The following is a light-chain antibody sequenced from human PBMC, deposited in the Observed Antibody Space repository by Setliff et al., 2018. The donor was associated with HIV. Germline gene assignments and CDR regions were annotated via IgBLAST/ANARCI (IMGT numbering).Light chain of an antibody. Sequence: QSALTQPHSASGSPGQSVTISCTGTSSDVGGYNYVSWYQHHPGKAPKLMIYEVTNRPSGVPDRFSGSKSGNTASLTVSGLQAEDEADYYCNSYAGSNNVVFGGGTQLTVL. CDR1: SSDVGGYNY. J-gene: IGLJ3*02. V-gene: IGLV2-8*01. CDR3: NSYAGSNNVV. CDR2: EVT.